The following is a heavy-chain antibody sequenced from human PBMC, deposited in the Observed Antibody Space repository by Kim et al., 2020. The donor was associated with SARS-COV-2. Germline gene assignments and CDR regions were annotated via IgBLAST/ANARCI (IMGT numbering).Heavy chain of an antibody. Sequence: GGSLRLSCAASGFTFSSYAMSWVRQAPGKGLEWVSGISGSGGSTYYADSVKGRFTISRDNSKNTLYLQMNSLRAEDTAVYYCAKSYCTGGACYRNWFDPWGQGTLVTVSS. V-gene: IGHV3-23*01. CDR1: GFTFSSYA. CDR3: AKSYCTGGACYRNWFDP. J-gene: IGHJ5*02. CDR2: ISGSGGST. D-gene: IGHD2-8*02.